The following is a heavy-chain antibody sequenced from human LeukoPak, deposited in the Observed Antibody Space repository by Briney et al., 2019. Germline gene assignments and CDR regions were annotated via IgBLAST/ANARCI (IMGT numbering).Heavy chain of an antibody. Sequence: SVKVSCKASGGTFSSYAINWVRQAPGQGLEWMGGIIPIFGTANYAQKFQGRVTITAAESTSTAYMELSSLRSEDTAVYYCARWRYCSGGSCPEAFDIWGQGTMVTVSS. D-gene: IGHD2-15*01. V-gene: IGHV1-69*01. CDR1: GGTFSSYA. CDR2: IIPIFGTA. CDR3: ARWRYCSGGSCPEAFDI. J-gene: IGHJ3*02.